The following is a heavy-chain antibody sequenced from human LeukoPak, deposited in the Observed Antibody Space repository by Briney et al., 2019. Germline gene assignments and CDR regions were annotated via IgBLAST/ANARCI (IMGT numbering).Heavy chain of an antibody. J-gene: IGHJ4*02. CDR3: ARQLVGAMGY. CDR1: GGSISSYY. Sequence: SETLSLTCTVSGGSISSYYWSWIRQPPGKGLEWIGYIHFSGSTDYNPSLKSRVTISKDTSKNQFSLKLSSVTAADTAVYYCARQLVGAMGYWGQGTLVTVSS. V-gene: IGHV4-59*01. D-gene: IGHD1-26*01. CDR2: IHFSGST.